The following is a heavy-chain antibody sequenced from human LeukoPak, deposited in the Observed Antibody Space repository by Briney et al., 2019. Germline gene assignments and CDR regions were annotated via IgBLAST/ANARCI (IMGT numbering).Heavy chain of an antibody. CDR3: ARGEVVPAAEGGWFDH. CDR1: GYTFTSYG. D-gene: IGHD2-2*01. V-gene: IGHV1-18*01. Sequence: ASVKVSCKASGYTFTSYGISWVRQAPGQGLEWMGWISAYNGNTNYAQKLQGRVTMTTDTSTSTAYMELRSLRSDDTAVYYCARGEVVPAAEGGWFDHWGQGTLVTVSS. CDR2: ISAYNGNT. J-gene: IGHJ5*02.